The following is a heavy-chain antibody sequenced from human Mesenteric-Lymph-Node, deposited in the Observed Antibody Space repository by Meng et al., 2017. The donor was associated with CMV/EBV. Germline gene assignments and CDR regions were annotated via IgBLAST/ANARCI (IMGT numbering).Heavy chain of an antibody. CDR1: GFSFSSYG. V-gene: IGHV3-48*04. Sequence: GESLKISCAASGFSFSSYGMTWVRQAPGKGLDWVSRISSIPSSTYYADSVKVRFTISRDNAKNSLYLQMSSLRAEDTAVYYCASELRTYYFASGSYYIRDYWGQGTLVTVSS. CDR2: ISSIPSST. D-gene: IGHD3-10*01. CDR3: ASELRTYYFASGSYYIRDY. J-gene: IGHJ4*02.